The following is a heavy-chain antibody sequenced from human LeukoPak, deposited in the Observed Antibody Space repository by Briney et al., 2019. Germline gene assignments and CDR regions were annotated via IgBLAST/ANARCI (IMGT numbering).Heavy chain of an antibody. Sequence: ASVKVSCLASRYTFTSYGISWVRQAPGQGLEWMGWISAHNGNTNYTQKLQGRVTMTTDTSTSTAYMELRSLRSDDTAVYYCAREQTYYFDYWGQGTLVTVSS. J-gene: IGHJ4*02. CDR2: ISAHNGNT. V-gene: IGHV1-18*01. CDR1: RYTFTSYG. CDR3: AREQTYYFDY.